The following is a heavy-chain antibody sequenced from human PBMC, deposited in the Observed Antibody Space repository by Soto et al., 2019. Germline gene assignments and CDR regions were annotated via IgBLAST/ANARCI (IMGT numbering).Heavy chain of an antibody. J-gene: IGHJ6*02. V-gene: IGHV1-3*01. Sequence: QVQLVQSGAEVKKPGASVKVSCKASGYTFANYAMHWVRQAPGQRLEWMGWINAGNGNTKYPQKLQGRVTITRDTXXSXAXXELSSLRSEDTAVYYCAREKDQFEDIVVVPGPLYVWVQGTTVTVSS. CDR1: GYTFANYA. CDR2: INAGNGNT. D-gene: IGHD2-2*01. CDR3: AREKDQFEDIVVVPGPLYV.